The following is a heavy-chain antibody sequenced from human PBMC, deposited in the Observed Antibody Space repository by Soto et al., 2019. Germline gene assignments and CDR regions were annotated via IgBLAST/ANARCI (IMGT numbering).Heavy chain of an antibody. V-gene: IGHV1-69*13. D-gene: IGHD3-16*01. CDR2: IIPIFGTA. CDR1: GGTFSSYA. CDR3: AGEGPVVVRGGPARYFDL. J-gene: IGHJ2*01. Sequence: ASVKVSCKASGGTFSSYAISWVRQAPGQGLEWMGGIIPIFGTANYAQKFQGRVTITADESTSTAYMELSSLRSEDTAVYYCAGEGPVVVRGGPARYFDLWGRGTLVTVSS.